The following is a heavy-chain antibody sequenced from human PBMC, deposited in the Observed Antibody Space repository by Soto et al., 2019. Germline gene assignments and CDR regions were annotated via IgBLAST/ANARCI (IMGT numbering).Heavy chain of an antibody. CDR3: ARDGARRYYYDSSGYLSWFDP. CDR1: GYTFTSYY. D-gene: IGHD3-22*01. Sequence: QVQLVQSGAEVKKPGASVKVSCKASGYTFTSYYMHWVRQAPGQGLEWMGIINPSVGSTSYAQKLQGRVTMTSATRTSKVYMELSSLRSEDTAVYYCARDGARRYYYDSSGYLSWFDPWGQGTLVTVSS. CDR2: INPSVGST. J-gene: IGHJ5*02. V-gene: IGHV1-46*01.